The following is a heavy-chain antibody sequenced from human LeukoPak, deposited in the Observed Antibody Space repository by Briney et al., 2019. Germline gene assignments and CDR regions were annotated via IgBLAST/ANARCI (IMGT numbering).Heavy chain of an antibody. CDR3: TRDFDFSSAI. J-gene: IGHJ4*02. CDR1: GFTFSSYW. D-gene: IGHD3-3*01. V-gene: IGHV3-74*01. Sequence: GGSLRLSCAASGFTFSSYWMHWVRQAPGKGLVWVSRISPDGSTTGHADSVKGRFTTSRDNAKNTLFLQMNSLRAEDTAVYYCTRDFDFSSAIWGQGTLSPSPQ. CDR2: ISPDGSTT.